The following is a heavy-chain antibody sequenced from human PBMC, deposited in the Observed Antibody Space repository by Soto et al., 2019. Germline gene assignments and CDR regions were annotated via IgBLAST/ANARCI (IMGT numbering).Heavy chain of an antibody. CDR3: ARVANRFYDL. CDR1: EFTSSNYW. Sequence: EVQLVESGGGLVQPGGSLRLSCAASEFTSSNYWMTWVRQAPGKGLEWVANIKQDGSDKYYVDSVKGRFSISRDNAKNSLYLQMNSLRVEDTAVYFCARVANRFYDLWGRGTLVTVSS. J-gene: IGHJ2*01. V-gene: IGHV3-7*01. CDR2: IKQDGSDK.